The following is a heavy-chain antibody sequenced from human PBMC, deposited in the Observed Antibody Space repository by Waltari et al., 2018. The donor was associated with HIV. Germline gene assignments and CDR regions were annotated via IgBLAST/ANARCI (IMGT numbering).Heavy chain of an antibody. Sequence: QVHLVPSGAEVKLPGAPVRVSCKTSGYIFTNYGVSWVRQAPGQGLEWLGWISGYNANTNYAQRLQGRVTLTTDTSTSTAYMELRSLRSDDTAVYYCARGLGGSYYYGVDVWGQGTTVTVS. CDR1: GYIFTNYG. CDR3: ARGLGGSYYYGVDV. V-gene: IGHV1-18*01. J-gene: IGHJ6*02. CDR2: ISGYNANT.